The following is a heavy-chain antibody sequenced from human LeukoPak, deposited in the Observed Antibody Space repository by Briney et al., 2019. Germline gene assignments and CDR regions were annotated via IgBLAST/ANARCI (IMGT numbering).Heavy chain of an antibody. CDR3: ASVPAGHWYFDL. Sequence: SETLSLTCTVSGGSISSGGYYWSWIRQHPGKGLEWIGHIYYSGSTYYNPSLKSRGIISVETSKNQFSLKLSSVTAADTAVYYCASVPAGHWYFDLWGRGTLVTVSS. CDR1: GGSISSGGYY. CDR2: IYYSGST. J-gene: IGHJ2*01. V-gene: IGHV4-31*03.